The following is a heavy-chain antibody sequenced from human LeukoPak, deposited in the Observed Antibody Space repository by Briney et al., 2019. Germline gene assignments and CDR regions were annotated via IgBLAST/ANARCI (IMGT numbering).Heavy chain of an antibody. CDR1: GFTFSSYC. CDR2: IKQDGSET. J-gene: IGHJ3*02. D-gene: IGHD1-1*01. V-gene: IGHV3-7*01. Sequence: GGSLRLSCAASGFTFSSYCMSWVRQAPGKGLEWVANIKQDGSETYYVDSVKGRFTISRDNAKNSLYLQMNSLRAEDTAVYYCATDYDWEYAFDIGGQETMVTVSS. CDR3: ATDYDWEYAFDI.